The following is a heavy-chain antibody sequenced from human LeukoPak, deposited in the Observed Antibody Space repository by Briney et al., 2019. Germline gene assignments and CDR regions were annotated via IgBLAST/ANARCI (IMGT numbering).Heavy chain of an antibody. CDR2: TKQEGSEK. D-gene: IGHD6-19*01. Sequence: FGSECRSWGWPDPGKGHHWVANTKQEGSEKYYVDSVKGRFTISRDNAKNSLYLQMNSLRAEDTAVYYCARRGQWLAGDYWGQGTLVTVSS. CDR1: FGSEC. V-gene: IGHV3-7*02. CDR3: ARRGQWLAGDY. J-gene: IGHJ4*02.